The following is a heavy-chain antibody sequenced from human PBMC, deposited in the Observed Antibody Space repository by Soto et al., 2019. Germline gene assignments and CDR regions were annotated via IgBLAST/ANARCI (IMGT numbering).Heavy chain of an antibody. J-gene: IGHJ6*02. CDR1: GFTFSSYG. D-gene: IGHD2-21*01. Sequence: GGSLRLSCAASGFTFSSYGMHWVRQAPGKGLEWVAVISYDGSNKYYADSVKGRFTISRDNSKNTLYLQMNSLRAEDTAVYYCAKGAHSDCGGDCYRMDVWGQGTTVTVSS. V-gene: IGHV3-30*18. CDR3: AKGAHSDCGGDCYRMDV. CDR2: ISYDGSNK.